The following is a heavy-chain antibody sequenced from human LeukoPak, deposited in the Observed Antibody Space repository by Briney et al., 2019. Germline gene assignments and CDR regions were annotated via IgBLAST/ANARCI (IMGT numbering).Heavy chain of an antibody. J-gene: IGHJ3*01. D-gene: IGHD3-16*01. V-gene: IGHV4-59*08. CDR2: VYNTGST. Sequence: SETLSLTCTVSGGSTSSHFWTWIRQPPGKGLEWLGYVYNTGSTNYNPSLQSRLTMTLDASKKQFYLKLTSVPAADTAVYFCARDDYGVFDAFDVWGQGTVVTVSS. CDR1: GGSTSSHF. CDR3: ARDDYGVFDAFDV.